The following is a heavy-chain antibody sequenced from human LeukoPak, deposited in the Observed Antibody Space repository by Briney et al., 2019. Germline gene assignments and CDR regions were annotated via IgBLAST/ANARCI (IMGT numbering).Heavy chain of an antibody. V-gene: IGHV1-69*05. CDR3: ARDVLYSSGWYEGDLSRDGYYYYGMDV. CDR2: IIPIFGTA. CDR1: GGTFSSYT. Sequence: SVKVSCKASGGTFSSYTINWVRQAPGQGLEWMGGIIPIFGTANYAQKFQGRVTMTRDTSTSTVYMELSSLRSEDTAVYYCARDVLYSSGWYEGDLSRDGYYYYGMDVWGQGTTVTVSS. D-gene: IGHD6-19*01. J-gene: IGHJ6*02.